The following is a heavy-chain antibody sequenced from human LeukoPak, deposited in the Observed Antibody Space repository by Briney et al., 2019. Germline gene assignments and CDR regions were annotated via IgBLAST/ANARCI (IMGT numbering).Heavy chain of an antibody. CDR2: ISTGSSTI. Sequence: PGGPLRLSCAASGFTFSTYSMNWVRQAPGKGLEWVSFISTGSSTIYYADSVKGRFTMSRDNAKNSLYLQMNSLRDEDTAVYYCARVAEIQLWLRSAFDYWGQGTLVTVSS. CDR1: GFTFSTYS. J-gene: IGHJ4*02. CDR3: ARVAEIQLWLRSAFDY. V-gene: IGHV3-48*02. D-gene: IGHD5-18*01.